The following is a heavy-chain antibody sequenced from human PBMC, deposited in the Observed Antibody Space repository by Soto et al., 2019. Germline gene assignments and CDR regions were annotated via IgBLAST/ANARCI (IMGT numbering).Heavy chain of an antibody. J-gene: IGHJ3*02. CDR1: GGTFSSYA. Sequence: SVKVSCKASGGTFSSYAISWVRQAPGQGLEWMGGIIPIFGTANYAQKFQGRVTITADESTSTAYMELSSLRSEDTAVYYCARDSSGYSDSDDAFDIWGQGTMVTVS. CDR3: ARDSSGYSDSDDAFDI. CDR2: IIPIFGTA. D-gene: IGHD3-22*01. V-gene: IGHV1-69*13.